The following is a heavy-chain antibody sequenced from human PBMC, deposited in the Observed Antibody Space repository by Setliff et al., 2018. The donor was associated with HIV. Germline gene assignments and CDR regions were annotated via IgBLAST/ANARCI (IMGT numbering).Heavy chain of an antibody. CDR3: AKDPIEGYPDYFDY. CDR2: IYGGGGTT. V-gene: IGHV3-23*01. CDR1: GFNFGGYS. J-gene: IGHJ4*02. D-gene: IGHD1-26*01. Sequence: GGSLRLSCAGSGFNFGGYSMSWVRQAPGKGLEWVSSIYGGGGTTFYADSVKGRFTISRDNSNNALYLQMNSLRVEDTGTYYCAKDPIEGYPDYFDYWGQGTLVTVSS.